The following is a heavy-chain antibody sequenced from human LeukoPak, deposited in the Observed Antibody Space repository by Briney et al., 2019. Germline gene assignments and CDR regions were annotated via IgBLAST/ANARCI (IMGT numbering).Heavy chain of an antibody. CDR3: ARGYSSSWRYDYYYYMDV. CDR1: GGSFSGYY. D-gene: IGHD6-13*01. CDR2: INHSGST. J-gene: IGHJ6*03. V-gene: IGHV4-34*01. Sequence: KPSETLSLTCAVYGGSFSGYYWSWIRQPPGKGLEWIGEINHSGSTNYNPSLKSRVTIQVDTSKNQFSLTLSPVTAADTAVYYCARGYSSSWRYDYYYYMDVWGKGTTVTVSS.